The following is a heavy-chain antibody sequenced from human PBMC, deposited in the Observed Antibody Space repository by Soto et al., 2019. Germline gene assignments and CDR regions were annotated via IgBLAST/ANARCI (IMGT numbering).Heavy chain of an antibody. CDR3: ARDQREFSYYYGMDV. D-gene: IGHD3-10*01. Sequence: GGSLRLSCAASGFTVSSNYMSWVRQAPGKGLEWVSVIYSGGSTYYADSVKGRFTISRDNSKNTLYLQMNSLRAEDTAVYYCARDQREFSYYYGMDVWGQGTTVTVSS. CDR2: IYSGGST. V-gene: IGHV3-53*01. J-gene: IGHJ6*02. CDR1: GFTVSSNY.